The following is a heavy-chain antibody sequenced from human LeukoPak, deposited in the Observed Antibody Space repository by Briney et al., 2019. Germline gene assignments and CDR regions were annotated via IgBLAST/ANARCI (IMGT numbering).Heavy chain of an antibody. Sequence: PSETLSLTCTVSGGSISSYYWSWIRQPPGKGLEWIGYIYYSGSTNYNPSLKSRVTISVDTSKNQFSLKLSSVTAADTAVYYCARRAGYSSGWYEGRFYYFDYWAREPWSPSPQ. V-gene: IGHV4-59*08. CDR3: ARRAGYSSGWYEGRFYYFDY. CDR1: GGSISSYY. J-gene: IGHJ4*02. D-gene: IGHD6-19*01. CDR2: IYYSGST.